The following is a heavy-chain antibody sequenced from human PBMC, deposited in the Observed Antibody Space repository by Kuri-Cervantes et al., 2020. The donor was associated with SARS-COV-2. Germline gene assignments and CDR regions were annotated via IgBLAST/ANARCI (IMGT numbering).Heavy chain of an antibody. J-gene: IGHJ4*02. CDR1: GYSFTSYW. CDR3: ARQKFHYYDSSGYQGATDY. CDR2: IYPGDSDT. D-gene: IGHD3-22*01. Sequence: ISCKGSGYSFTSYWIGWVRQMPGKGLEWMGIIYPGDSDTRYSPSFQGQVTISADKSISTAYLQWSSLKASDTAMYYCARQKFHYYDSSGYQGATDYWGQGTLVTVSS. V-gene: IGHV5-51*01.